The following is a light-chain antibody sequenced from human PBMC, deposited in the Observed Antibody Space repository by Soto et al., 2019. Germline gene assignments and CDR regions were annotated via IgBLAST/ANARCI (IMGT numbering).Light chain of an antibody. CDR2: RNN. CDR1: SSNIGSNY. V-gene: IGLV1-47*01. CDR3: AAWDDSLSGGYV. Sequence: QSVLTQPPSASGTPGQRATISCSGSSSNIGSNYVYWYQQLPGTAPKLLIYRNNQRPSGVPDRFSGSKSGTSASLAISGLRSEDEADYYCAAWDDSLSGGYVFGTGTKVTVL. J-gene: IGLJ1*01.